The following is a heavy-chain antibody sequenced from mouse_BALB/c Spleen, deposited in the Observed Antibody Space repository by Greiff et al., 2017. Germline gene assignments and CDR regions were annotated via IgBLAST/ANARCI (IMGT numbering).Heavy chain of an antibody. V-gene: IGHV5-17*02. Sequence: EVMLVESGGGLVQPGGSRKLSCAASGFTFSSFGMHWVRQAPEKGLEWVAYISSGSSTIYYADTVKGRFTISRDNPKNTLFLQMTSLRSEDTAMYYCARSGGNYPSWFAYWGQGTLVTVSA. D-gene: IGHD2-1*01. CDR2: ISSGSSTI. J-gene: IGHJ3*01. CDR3: ARSGGNYPSWFAY. CDR1: GFTFSSFG.